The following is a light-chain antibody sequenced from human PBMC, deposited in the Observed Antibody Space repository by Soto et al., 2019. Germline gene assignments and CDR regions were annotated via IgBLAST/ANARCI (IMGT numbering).Light chain of an antibody. V-gene: IGKV1-39*01. J-gene: IGKJ1*01. Sequence: DIQMTQSPSSLSASVGDRVTITCRASQSISSYLYWYPQKPGKAHKLLIYAASSLQSGVPSRFSRSGYGTDFTLTISSLQPEDFATYYCQQSYSNPPTFGQGTQVEI. CDR3: QQSYSNPPT. CDR1: QSISSY. CDR2: AAS.